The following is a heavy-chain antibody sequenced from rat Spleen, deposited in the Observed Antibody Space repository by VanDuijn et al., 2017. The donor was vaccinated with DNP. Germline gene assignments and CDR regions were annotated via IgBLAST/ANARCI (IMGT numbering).Heavy chain of an antibody. V-gene: IGHV2-41*01. Sequence: QVQLKESGPGLVQPSQTLSLTCTVSGFSLPLYHVHWVRQPPGKGLEWMGVIWNTGGTQYNSALKSRLSISKDTSKSQVFLKMNSLQTEDTATYYCAREGDYYSGSAPFDYWGQGVMVTVSS. CDR3: AREGDYYSGSAPFDY. CDR1: GFSLPLYH. CDR2: IWNTGGT. J-gene: IGHJ2*01. D-gene: IGHD1-1*01.